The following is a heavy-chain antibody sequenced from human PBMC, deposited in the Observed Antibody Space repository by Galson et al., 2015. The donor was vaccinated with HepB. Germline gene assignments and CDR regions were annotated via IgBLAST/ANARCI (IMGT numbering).Heavy chain of an antibody. CDR2: IKSKGDGGTI. CDR3: TTGAPDYYGSGSYSPFDY. D-gene: IGHD3-10*01. V-gene: IGHV3-15*07. J-gene: IGHJ4*02. CDR1: GFTFSDTW. Sequence: SLRLSCAASGFTFSDTWMNWVRQGPGKGLEWVGRIKSKGDGGTIEYAAPVKGRFTISRDDSRNTLYLQLNSLTTEDTAVYYCTTGAPDYYGSGSYSPFDYWGQGTLITVSS.